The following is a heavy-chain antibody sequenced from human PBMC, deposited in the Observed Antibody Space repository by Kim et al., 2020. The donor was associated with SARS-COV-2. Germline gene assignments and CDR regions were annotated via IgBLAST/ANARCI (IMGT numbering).Heavy chain of an antibody. CDR1: GFTFTSSA. Sequence: SVKVSCKASGFTFTSSAMQWVRQARGQRLEWIGWIVVGSGNTNYAQKFQERVTITRDMSTSTAYMELSSLRSEDTAVYYCAAIPGMTTVTQFDYWGQGTLVTVSS. D-gene: IGHD4-17*01. CDR3: AAIPGMTTVTQFDY. V-gene: IGHV1-58*02. J-gene: IGHJ4*02. CDR2: IVVGSGNT.